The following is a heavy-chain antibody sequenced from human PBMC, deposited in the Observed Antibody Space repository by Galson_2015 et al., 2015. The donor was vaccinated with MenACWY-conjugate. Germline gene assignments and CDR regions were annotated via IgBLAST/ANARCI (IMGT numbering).Heavy chain of an antibody. CDR3: ARTAGSVPP. V-gene: IGHV3-21*01. Sequence: SLRLSCAASGFTFSSFSMNWVRQAPGKGLEWVSSISATSATTYYADSVKGRFTISRDNAKNPLYLQMNSLRAEDTAVYYCARTAGSVPPWGLGTLVTVSS. D-gene: IGHD6-13*01. CDR2: ISATSATT. CDR1: GFTFSSFS. J-gene: IGHJ5*02.